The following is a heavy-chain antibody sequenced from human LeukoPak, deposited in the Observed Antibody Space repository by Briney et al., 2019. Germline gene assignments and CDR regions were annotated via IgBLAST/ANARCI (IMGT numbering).Heavy chain of an antibody. V-gene: IGHV4-34*01. D-gene: IGHD2-2*01. CDR2: INHGGSA. CDR1: GGSFSGYY. CDR3: ARGRSRYCSSTSCRRYGMDV. J-gene: IGHJ6*04. Sequence: SETLSLTCAVYGGSFSGYYWSWIRQPPGKGLEWIGEINHGGSANYNPSLKSRVTISVDTSKNQFSLSLSSVTAADTAVYYCARGRSRYCSSTSCRRYGMDVWGKGTTVTVSS.